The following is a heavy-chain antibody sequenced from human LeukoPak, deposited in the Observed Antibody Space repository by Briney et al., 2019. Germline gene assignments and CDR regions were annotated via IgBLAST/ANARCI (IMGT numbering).Heavy chain of an antibody. J-gene: IGHJ2*01. CDR2: INTNNGNP. Sequence: GASVKVSCKASGYSFTNYAISWMRQAPGHGLEYMGWINTNNGNPTYAQDFTGRFVFSLDTSVNTAYLEISNLEAEDTAVYYCARDWAVTNPYYTGSESWGGYFNLWGRGTLVTVSS. D-gene: IGHD3-10*01. CDR1: GYSFTNYA. CDR3: ARDWAVTNPYYTGSESWGGYFNL. V-gene: IGHV7-4-1*02.